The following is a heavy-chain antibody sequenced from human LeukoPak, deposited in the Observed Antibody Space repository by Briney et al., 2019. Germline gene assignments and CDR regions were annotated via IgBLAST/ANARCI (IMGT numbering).Heavy chain of an antibody. V-gene: IGHV5-51*01. J-gene: IGHJ4*02. Sequence: GESLKISFKGSGYSFTTYWIGWVRQMPGKGLEWMGIIYPGDSDTRYSPSFQGQVTISADKSISTAYLQWSSLKASDTAMYYCARQHYYDSSGYFTYWGQGTLVTVSS. D-gene: IGHD3-22*01. CDR3: ARQHYYDSSGYFTY. CDR2: IYPGDSDT. CDR1: GYSFTTYW.